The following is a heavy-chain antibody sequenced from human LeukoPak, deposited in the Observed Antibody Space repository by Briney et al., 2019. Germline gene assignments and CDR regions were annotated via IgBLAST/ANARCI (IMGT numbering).Heavy chain of an antibody. J-gene: IGHJ4*02. CDR2: ISSSSSYI. D-gene: IGHD5-24*01. V-gene: IGHV3-21*01. Sequence: PGGSLRLSCAASGFTLSSYNMNWVRQAPGKGLEWVSSISSSSSYIYYEDSTKGRFTISRDNAKNSLYLQMNSLRAEDTAVYYCARDLGDGYNYSPLGYWGQGTLVTVSS. CDR3: ARDLGDGYNYSPLGY. CDR1: GFTLSSYN.